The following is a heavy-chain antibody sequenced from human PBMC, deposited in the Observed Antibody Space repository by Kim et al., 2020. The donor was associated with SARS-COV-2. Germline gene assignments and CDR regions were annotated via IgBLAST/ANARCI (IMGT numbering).Heavy chain of an antibody. J-gene: IGHJ5*01. V-gene: IGHV1-8*01. D-gene: IGHD2-2*01. Sequence: ASVKVSCKASGYTFTSYDINWVRQATGQGLEWMGWMNPNSGNTGYAQKFQGRVTMTRNTSISTAYMALSSLRSEDTAVYYCARGLRGNAERVLGVVPASRRSNWFDTSGHGALVTVSS. CDR2: MNPNSGNT. CDR3: ARGLRGNAERVLGVVPASRRSNWFDT. CDR1: GYTFTSYD.